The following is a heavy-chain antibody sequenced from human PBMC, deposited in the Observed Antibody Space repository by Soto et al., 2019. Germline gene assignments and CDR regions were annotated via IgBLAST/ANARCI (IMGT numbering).Heavy chain of an antibody. CDR3: AKGGEAYCSSTSCPPADVLYYYYGMDV. CDR1: GFTFSGYS. D-gene: IGHD2-2*01. V-gene: IGHV3-23*01. CDR2: ISGSGGST. J-gene: IGHJ6*02. Sequence: PVGSLTLSCAASGFTFSGYSMSWVRQDPGKGLECVSAISGSGGSTYYADSVKGRFTISRDNSKNTLYLQMNSLRAEDTAVYYCAKGGEAYCSSTSCPPADVLYYYYGMDVWGQGTTVTVSS.